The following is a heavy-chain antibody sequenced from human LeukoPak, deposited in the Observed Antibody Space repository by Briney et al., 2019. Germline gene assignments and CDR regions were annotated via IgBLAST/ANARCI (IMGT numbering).Heavy chain of an antibody. CDR1: GFTFSSYS. CDR3: ARDRWNYYDTTDAFDI. J-gene: IGHJ3*02. V-gene: IGHV3-48*01. CDR2: ISSSSSTI. D-gene: IGHD3-22*01. Sequence: QSGGSLRLSCAASGFTFSSYSMNWVRQAPGKGLEWVSYISSSSSTIYYADSVKGRFTISRDNAKNSLYLQMNSLRAEDTAVYYCARDRWNYYDTTDAFDIWGQGTMVTVSS.